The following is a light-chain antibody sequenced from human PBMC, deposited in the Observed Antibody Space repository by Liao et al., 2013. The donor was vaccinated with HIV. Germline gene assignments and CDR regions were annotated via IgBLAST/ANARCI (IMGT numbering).Light chain of an antibody. Sequence: SFVVTQSPSVSVAPGKTARITCGGNDIGSKSVHWYQQKPGQAPVVVIDHDGDRPSGIPERISASNSGNTASLTISGTQAMDEADYYCQAWDSSTVIFGGGTKLTVL. CDR2: HDG. J-gene: IGLJ2*01. V-gene: IGLV3-21*01. CDR3: QAWDSSTVI. CDR1: DIGSKS.